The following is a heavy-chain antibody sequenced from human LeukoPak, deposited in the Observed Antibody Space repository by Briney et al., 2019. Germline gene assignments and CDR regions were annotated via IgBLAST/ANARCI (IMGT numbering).Heavy chain of an antibody. J-gene: IGHJ4*02. CDR3: ASPTSKIGYCTGGSCYSLHY. D-gene: IGHD2-15*01. Sequence: GGSLRLSCAASGFTFSVYAMSWGRQAPGKGLEWGSTVSGSGGSTYYADSVKGRFTISRDNSKNTLYLQMNSLRAEDTAVYYCASPTSKIGYCTGGSCYSLHYWGQGTLVTVSS. CDR2: VSGSGGST. V-gene: IGHV3-23*01. CDR1: GFTFSVYA.